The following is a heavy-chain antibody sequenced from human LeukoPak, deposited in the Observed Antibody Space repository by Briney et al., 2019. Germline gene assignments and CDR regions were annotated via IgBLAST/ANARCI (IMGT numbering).Heavy chain of an antibody. CDR3: ARRDYAAWFDP. D-gene: IGHD4/OR15-4a*01. CDR2: VYYSGST. J-gene: IGHJ5*02. V-gene: IGHV4-39*01. Sequence: PSETLSLTCNVSGDSITSGGFYWAWIRQSPGKGLEWIGNVYYSGSTQYNPSLRGRVSISMGMTKNQFSLNLNSVSVTDTAIYYCARRDYAAWFDPWGQGTLVTVSS. CDR1: GDSITSGGFY.